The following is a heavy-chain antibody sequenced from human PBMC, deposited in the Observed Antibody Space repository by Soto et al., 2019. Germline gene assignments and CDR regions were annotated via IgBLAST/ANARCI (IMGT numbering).Heavy chain of an antibody. D-gene: IGHD5-12*01. CDR1: GFTFSSYG. CDR2: IWYDGSNK. CDR3: ASARDSSYDAESS. V-gene: IGHV3-33*01. J-gene: IGHJ5*02. Sequence: PGGSLRLSCAASGFTFSSYGMHWVRQAPGKGLEWVAVIWYDGSNKYYADSVKGRFTISRDNSKNTLYLQMNSLRAEDTAVYYCASARDSSYDAESSWGQAPLVTSPQ.